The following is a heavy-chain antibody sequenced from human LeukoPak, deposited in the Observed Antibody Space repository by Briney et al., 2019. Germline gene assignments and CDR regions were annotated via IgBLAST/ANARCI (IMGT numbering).Heavy chain of an antibody. CDR3: ARDTRFYGYNDAVDI. J-gene: IGHJ3*02. Sequence: SETLSLTCPVYGGSFSGDFWSWIRQSAAKGLEWIGEINHGESTTYNPSRQSRVTMSVDTSTNQISLKMTSVTAADTAVYYCARDTRFYGYNDAVDIWGQGTRVNVSS. V-gene: IGHV4-34*01. D-gene: IGHD5-24*01. CDR2: INHGEST. CDR1: GGSFSGDF.